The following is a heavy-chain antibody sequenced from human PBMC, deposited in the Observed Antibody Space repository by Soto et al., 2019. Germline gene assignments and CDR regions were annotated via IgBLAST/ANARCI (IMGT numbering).Heavy chain of an antibody. D-gene: IGHD3-10*01. V-gene: IGHV4-59*12. Sequence: SLTCTVSGGSISSYYWSWIRQPPGKGLEWIGYTYYSGSTNYNPSLKSRVTISVDTSKNQFSLKLSSVTAADTAVYYCARVPGPWGQGTLVTVSS. CDR2: TYYSGST. J-gene: IGHJ5*02. CDR1: GGSISSYY. CDR3: ARVPGP.